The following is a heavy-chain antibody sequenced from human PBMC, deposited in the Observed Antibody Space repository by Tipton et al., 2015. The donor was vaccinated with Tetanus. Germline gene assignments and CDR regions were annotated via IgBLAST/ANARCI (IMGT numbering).Heavy chain of an antibody. D-gene: IGHD4-23*01. Sequence: SLRLSCAASGFTFSTYGMHWVRQAPGKGLEWVAVIAHYGTEKYYGDSVKGRYTISRDNGKNTLYLQMDSLRAEDTAVYYCARDGSYGGTLISDYWGQGTQVTVSS. CDR2: IAHYGTEK. J-gene: IGHJ4*02. V-gene: IGHV3-30*03. CDR1: GFTFSTYG. CDR3: ARDGSYGGTLISDY.